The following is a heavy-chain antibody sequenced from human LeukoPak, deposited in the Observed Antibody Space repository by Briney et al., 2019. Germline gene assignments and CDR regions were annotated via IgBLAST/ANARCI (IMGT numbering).Heavy chain of an antibody. V-gene: IGHV4-59*08. J-gene: IGHJ5*02. Sequence: SETLSLTCTVSGGSISSYYWSWIRQPPGKGLEWIGYIYYSGSTNYNPSLKSRVTISVDTSKNQFSLNLSSVTAADTAVYYCARLPLIATTRGGFDPWGQGTLVTVSS. D-gene: IGHD1/OR15-1a*01. CDR3: ARLPLIATTRGGFDP. CDR1: GGSISSYY. CDR2: IYYSGST.